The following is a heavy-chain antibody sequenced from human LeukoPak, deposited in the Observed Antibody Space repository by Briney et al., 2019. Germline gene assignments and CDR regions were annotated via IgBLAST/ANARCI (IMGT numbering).Heavy chain of an antibody. CDR1: GYSFTSYW. CDR3: ARRIGYSSGWYYFDY. D-gene: IGHD6-19*01. J-gene: IGHJ4*02. CDR2: IYPGDSDT. Sequence: GESLKISCKGSGYSFTSYWIGWVRQMPGKGLEWMGIIYPGDSDTRYSPSFQGQITISADKSISTAYLQWSSLKASDTAMYYCARRIGYSSGWYYFDYWGQGTLVTVSS. V-gene: IGHV5-51*01.